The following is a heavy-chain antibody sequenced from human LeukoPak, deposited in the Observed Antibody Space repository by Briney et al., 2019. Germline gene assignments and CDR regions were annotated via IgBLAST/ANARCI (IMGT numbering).Heavy chain of an antibody. CDR3: ARIYGYGDYVDAFDI. D-gene: IGHD4-17*01. CDR1: GGSISSYY. Sequence: SETLSLTCTVSGGSISSYYWSWIRQPPGKGLEWIGYIYYSGSTNYNPSLKSRVTISVDTSKNQFSLKLSSVTAADTAVYYCARIYGYGDYVDAFDIWGQGTMVTVPS. CDR2: IYYSGST. V-gene: IGHV4-59*08. J-gene: IGHJ3*02.